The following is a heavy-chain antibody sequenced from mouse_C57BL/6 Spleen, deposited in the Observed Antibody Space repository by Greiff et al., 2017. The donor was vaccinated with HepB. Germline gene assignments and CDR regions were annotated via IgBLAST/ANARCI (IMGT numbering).Heavy chain of an antibody. CDR3: ASYRSGYGFAY. Sequence: QVQLQQPGAELVRPGSSVKLSCKASGYTFTSYWMHWVKQRPIQGLEWIGNIDPSDSETYYNQKFKDKATLTVDKSSNPVYMQLSSLTSEDSAVYYCASYRSGYGFAYWGQGTLVTVSA. D-gene: IGHD3-2*02. J-gene: IGHJ3*01. V-gene: IGHV1-52*01. CDR1: GYTFTSYW. CDR2: IDPSDSET.